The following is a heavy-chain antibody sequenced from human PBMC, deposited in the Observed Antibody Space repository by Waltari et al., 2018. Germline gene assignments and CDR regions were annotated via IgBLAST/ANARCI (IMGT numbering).Heavy chain of an antibody. CDR3: ARGRPIRGYFDY. Sequence: EVQLVESGGGLVKPGGSLSLSCSASGFTFSPYSMNWVRQAPGKGLEWVSSISTSSTYIYYADSVKGRFTISRDNAKNSLYLQMNSLRAEDTAVYYCARGRPIRGYFDYWGQGTLVTVSS. D-gene: IGHD2-2*02. J-gene: IGHJ4*02. CDR2: ISTSSTYI. V-gene: IGHV3-21*01. CDR1: GFTFSPYS.